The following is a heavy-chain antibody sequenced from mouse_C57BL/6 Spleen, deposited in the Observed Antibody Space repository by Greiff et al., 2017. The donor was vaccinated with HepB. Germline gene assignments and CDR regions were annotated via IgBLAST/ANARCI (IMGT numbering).Heavy chain of an antibody. Sequence: EVQLQQSVAELVRPGASVKLSCTASGFNIKNTYMHWVKQRPEQGLEWIGRIDPANGNIKYAPKFKGKATITADTSSNTAYLQLSSLTSEDAAIYYDARLPYYGSSPSWFAYWGQGTLVTVSA. D-gene: IGHD1-1*01. CDR3: ARLPYYGSSPSWFAY. J-gene: IGHJ3*01. V-gene: IGHV14-3*01. CDR1: GFNIKNTY. CDR2: IDPANGNI.